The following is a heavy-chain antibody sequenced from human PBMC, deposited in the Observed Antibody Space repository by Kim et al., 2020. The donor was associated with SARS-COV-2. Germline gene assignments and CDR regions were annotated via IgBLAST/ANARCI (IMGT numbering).Heavy chain of an antibody. V-gene: IGHV1-8*01. CDR1: GYTFTSYD. CDR3: ARARSYDFWSGYTRPLFYYMDV. Sequence: ASVKVSCKASGYTFTSYDINWVRQATGQGLEWMGWMNPNSGNTGYAQKFQGRVTMTRNTSISTAYMELSSLRSEDTAVYYCARARSYDFWSGYTRPLFYYMDVWGKGTTVTVSS. D-gene: IGHD3-3*01. J-gene: IGHJ6*03. CDR2: MNPNSGNT.